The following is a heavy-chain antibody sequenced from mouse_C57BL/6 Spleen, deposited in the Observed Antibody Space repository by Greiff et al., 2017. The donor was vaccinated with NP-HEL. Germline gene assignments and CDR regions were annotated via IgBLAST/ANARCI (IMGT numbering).Heavy chain of an antibody. CDR3: ARGYYGSSQFAY. CDR2: IDPSDSET. CDR1: GYTFTSYW. D-gene: IGHD1-1*01. J-gene: IGHJ3*01. V-gene: IGHV1-52*01. Sequence: QVQLQQPGAELVRPGSSVKLSCKASGYTFTSYWMHWVKQRPIQGLEWIGNIDPSDSETHYNQKFKDKATLTVDKSSSTAYMQLSSLTSEDSAVYYCARGYYGSSQFAYWGQGTLVTVSA.